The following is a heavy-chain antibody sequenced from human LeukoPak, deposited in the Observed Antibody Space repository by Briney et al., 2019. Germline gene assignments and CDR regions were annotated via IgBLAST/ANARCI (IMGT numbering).Heavy chain of an antibody. V-gene: IGHV3-74*03. CDR2: IKKDGFFS. D-gene: IGHD4-11*01. CDR1: GFPFRVRW. CDR3: ATDLDYTLDY. Sequence: PGGSLRLSCTASGFPFRVRWMHWVRQAPGKGLVWISLIKKDGFFSTYADSVKGRFTISRDDAKNTLYLQMDSLRADDTAVYYCATDLDYTLDYWGRGTLVTVSS. J-gene: IGHJ4*02.